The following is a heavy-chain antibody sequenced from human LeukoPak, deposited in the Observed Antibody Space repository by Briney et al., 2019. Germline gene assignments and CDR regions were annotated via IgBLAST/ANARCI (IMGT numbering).Heavy chain of an antibody. J-gene: IGHJ4*02. CDR2: IKSDGSST. D-gene: IGHD1-26*01. Sequence: PGGSLRLSCAASGFAFSRYWMHWVRQAPGKGLVWVSCIKSDGSSTGIADSAKGRFTISRDNAKNTVYLQMNSLRAEDTAVYYCVRDNRSYNFDYWGQGTLATVSS. CDR3: VRDNRSYNFDY. V-gene: IGHV3-74*01. CDR1: GFAFSRYW.